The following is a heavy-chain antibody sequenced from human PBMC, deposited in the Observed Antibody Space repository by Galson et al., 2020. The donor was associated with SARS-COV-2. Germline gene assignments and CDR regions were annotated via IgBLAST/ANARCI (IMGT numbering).Heavy chain of an antibody. V-gene: IGHV1-69*13. J-gene: IGHJ4*02. CDR2: IIPIFGTA. Sequence: SVKVSCKASGGTFSSYAISWVRQAPGQGLEWMGGIIPIFGTANYAQKFQGRVTITADESTSTAYMELSSLRSEDTAVYYCARGGALITMVRGVIPPLFDYWGQGTLVTVSS. CDR1: GGTFSSYA. D-gene: IGHD3-10*01. CDR3: ARGGALITMVRGVIPPLFDY.